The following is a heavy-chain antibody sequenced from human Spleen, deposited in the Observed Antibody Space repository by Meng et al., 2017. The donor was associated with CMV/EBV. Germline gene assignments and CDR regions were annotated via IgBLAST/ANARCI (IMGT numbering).Heavy chain of an antibody. J-gene: IGHJ4*02. CDR1: GFSFNSYA. D-gene: IGHD3-3*01. CDR3: TRDITNFSSSWATFYFDY. CDR2: ISYAGDKI. V-gene: IGHV3-30-3*01. Sequence: GGSLRLSCAASGFSFNSYAMYWVRQASGKGLAWVAVISYAGDKIYYADSVKGRFTISRDNSKNTLYLQMNSLRPEDTAIYYCTRDITNFSSSWATFYFDYWGQGTLVTVSS.